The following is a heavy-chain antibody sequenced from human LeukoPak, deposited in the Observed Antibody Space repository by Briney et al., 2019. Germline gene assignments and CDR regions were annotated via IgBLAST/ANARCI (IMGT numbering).Heavy chain of an antibody. CDR2: INHSGYT. Sequence: SETLSLTCAVYGGSFSGYYWSWIRQPPGKGLEWIGEINHSGYTNYNPSLKSRVTMSVDTSKNQFSLKLNSMTAAGTAVYYCARALLGYCSSTSCPWTFLDAFDIWGQGTMVTVSS. CDR3: ARALLGYCSSTSCPWTFLDAFDI. V-gene: IGHV4-34*01. CDR1: GGSFSGYY. D-gene: IGHD2-2*01. J-gene: IGHJ3*02.